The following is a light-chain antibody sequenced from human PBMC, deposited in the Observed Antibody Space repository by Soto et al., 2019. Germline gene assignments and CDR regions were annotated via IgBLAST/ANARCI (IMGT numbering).Light chain of an antibody. CDR2: DVS. V-gene: IGKV3-11*01. CDR3: QHRNDWPFT. CDR1: QSVYSY. Sequence: EVELTQSPATLSLSPGERATLSCRASQSVYSYLAWYQQKPGQPPRLLISDVSNRATGIPARFSGSGYGTDFTLTISSLEPEDFAVYYCQHRNDWPFTFGGGTKVEIK. J-gene: IGKJ4*01.